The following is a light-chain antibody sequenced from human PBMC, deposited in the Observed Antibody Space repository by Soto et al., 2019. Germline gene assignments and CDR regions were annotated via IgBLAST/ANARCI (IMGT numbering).Light chain of an antibody. CDR1: SSDVGGYNF. Sequence: QSVLTQPASVSGSPGQSITISCTGTSSDVGGYNFVSWYQHHPGKAPKLMIYEVNNRPSGVSNRFSGSKSGNTASLPISGLQAGDEAEYYCSSYTTTSTPVVFGTGTKVTVL. J-gene: IGLJ1*01. CDR2: EVN. CDR3: SSYTTTSTPVV. V-gene: IGLV2-14*01.